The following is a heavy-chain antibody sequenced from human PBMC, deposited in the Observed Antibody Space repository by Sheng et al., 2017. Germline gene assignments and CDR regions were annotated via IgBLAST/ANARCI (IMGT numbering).Heavy chain of an antibody. J-gene: IGHJ6*03. D-gene: IGHD4-4*01. CDR1: GYTFTSYD. Sequence: QVQLVQSGAEVKKPGASVKVSCKASGYTFTSYDINWVRQATGQGLEWMGWMNPNSGNTGYAQKFQGRVTITRNTSISTAYMELSSLRSEDTAVYYCARADDYSNPRRLSDYYYYMDVWGQGTTVTVSS. CDR2: MNPNSGNT. CDR3: ARADDYSNPRRLSDYYYYMDV. V-gene: IGHV1-8*03.